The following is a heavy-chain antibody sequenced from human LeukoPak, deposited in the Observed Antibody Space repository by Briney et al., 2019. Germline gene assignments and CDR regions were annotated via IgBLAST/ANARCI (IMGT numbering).Heavy chain of an antibody. CDR2: IYYSGST. CDR3: ARATAMVTGWFDP. CDR1: GGSISSSSYY. J-gene: IGHJ5*02. D-gene: IGHD5-18*01. Sequence: SETLSLTCTVSGGSISSSSYYWGWIRQPPGKGLEWIGSIYYSGSTNYNPSLKSRVTISVDTSKNQFSLKLSSVTAADTAVYYCARATAMVTGWFDPWGQGTLVTVSS. V-gene: IGHV4-39*01.